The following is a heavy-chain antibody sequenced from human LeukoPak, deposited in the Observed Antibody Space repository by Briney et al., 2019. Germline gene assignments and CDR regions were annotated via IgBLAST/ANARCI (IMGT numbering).Heavy chain of an antibody. V-gene: IGHV4-61*02. CDR2: IYTSGST. J-gene: IGHJ4*02. Sequence: SETLSLTCTVFGGSISSGSYYWSWIRQPAGKGLEWIGRIYTSGSTNYNPSLKSRVTISVDTSKNQFSLKLRSVTAADTAVYYCARDYPYDSSGYYYNHGSAYYFDYWGQGTLVTVSS. D-gene: IGHD3-22*01. CDR3: ARDYPYDSSGYYYNHGSAYYFDY. CDR1: GGSISSGSYY.